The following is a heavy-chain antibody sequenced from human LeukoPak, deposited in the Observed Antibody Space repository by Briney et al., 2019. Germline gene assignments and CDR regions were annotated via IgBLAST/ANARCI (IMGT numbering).Heavy chain of an antibody. Sequence: GGSLRLSCAASGFTFSDYAMTWVRQAPGKGLAWVSSISGSGSRTYYTESVKGRFTISRDNSKNTLYLQMNSLRADETAIYYCASRPRADIGPLDFWGQGTLVTVSS. CDR2: ISGSGSRT. CDR3: ASRPRADIGPLDF. D-gene: IGHD1-14*01. CDR1: GFTFSDYA. V-gene: IGHV3-23*01. J-gene: IGHJ4*02.